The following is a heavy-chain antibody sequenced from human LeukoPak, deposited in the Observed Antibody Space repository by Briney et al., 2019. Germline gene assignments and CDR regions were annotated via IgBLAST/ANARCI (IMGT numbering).Heavy chain of an antibody. Sequence: GRSLRLSCAASGFTFDDYAMHWVRQAPGKGLEGVSGISWNSGSIVYADSVKGRFTISRDNAKTSLYLQMNSLRAEDTALYYCAKTSSGSYQFDYWGQGTLVTVSS. CDR3: AKTSSGSYQFDY. CDR1: GFTFDDYA. CDR2: ISWNSGSI. J-gene: IGHJ4*02. V-gene: IGHV3-9*01. D-gene: IGHD1-26*01.